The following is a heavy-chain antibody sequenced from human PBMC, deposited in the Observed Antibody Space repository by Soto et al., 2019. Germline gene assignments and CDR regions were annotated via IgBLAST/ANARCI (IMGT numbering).Heavy chain of an antibody. J-gene: IGHJ6*03. CDR3: ARARSYYYYMDV. Sequence: GGSLILSCASSGFTFSSYGMHWVRQAPGKGLEWVAVIWYDGSNKYYADSVKGRFTISRDNSKNTLYLQMNSLRAEDTAVYYCARARSYYYYMDVWGKGTKVTVSS. V-gene: IGHV3-33*01. CDR1: GFTFSSYG. CDR2: IWYDGSNK.